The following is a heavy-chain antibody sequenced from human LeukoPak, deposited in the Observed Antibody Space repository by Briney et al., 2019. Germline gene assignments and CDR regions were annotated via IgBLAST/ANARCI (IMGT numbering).Heavy chain of an antibody. V-gene: IGHV4-59*12. Sequence: SETLSLTCTVSGVPISGNYWSWIRQPPGKGLEWIGYIFYTGSTNYNPSLQSRVTILVDTSKNQFSLKLSSVTAADTAVYYCARSTLGSSGRYYYYYMDVWGKGTTVTVSS. CDR1: GVPISGNY. D-gene: IGHD1-26*01. J-gene: IGHJ6*03. CDR3: ARSTLGSSGRYYYYYMDV. CDR2: IFYTGST.